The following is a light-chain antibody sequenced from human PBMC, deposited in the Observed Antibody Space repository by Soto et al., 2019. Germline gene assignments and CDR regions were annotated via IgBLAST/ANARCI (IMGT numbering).Light chain of an antibody. CDR2: INYDGTH. Sequence: QLALTQSPSASASLGASVKLTCTLSSWYSTYAIACHQQQSEKGPRFLMKINYDGTHSKGDGFFDRFSGSSSGAERHPTISSLQSDEEADYCCQSLCTGIQVFGGGTKVTVL. CDR3: QSLCTGIQV. V-gene: IGLV4-69*01. J-gene: IGLJ3*02. CDR1: SWYSTYA.